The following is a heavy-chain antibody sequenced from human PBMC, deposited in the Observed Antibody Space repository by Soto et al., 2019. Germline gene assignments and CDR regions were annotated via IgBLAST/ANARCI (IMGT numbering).Heavy chain of an antibody. J-gene: IGHJ5*02. Sequence: KTSETLSLTCTVSVGSVSSGNFYWSWIRQPPGKGLEWIGFIYYSGSTNYNPSLKSRVAISVDTSKNQFSLQLSSVTAADTAVYYCARGRNGLVLSWGQGTLVTVSS. CDR1: VGSVSSGNFY. D-gene: IGHD3-9*01. CDR2: IYYSGST. V-gene: IGHV4-61*01. CDR3: ARGRNGLVLS.